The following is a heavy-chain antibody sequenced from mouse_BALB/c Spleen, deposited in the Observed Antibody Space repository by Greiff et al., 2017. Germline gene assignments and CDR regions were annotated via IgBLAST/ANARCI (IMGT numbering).Heavy chain of an antibody. D-gene: IGHD3-1*01. CDR2: IDPANGNT. V-gene: IGHV14-3*02. CDR3: ASRGGYFDY. Sequence: VQLQQSGAELVKPGASVKLSCTASGFNIKDNYMHWVKQRPEQGLEWIGRIDPANGNTKYDPKFQGKATITADTSSNTAYLQLSSLTSEDTAVYYCASRGGYFDYWGQGTTLTVSS. J-gene: IGHJ2*01. CDR1: GFNIKDNY.